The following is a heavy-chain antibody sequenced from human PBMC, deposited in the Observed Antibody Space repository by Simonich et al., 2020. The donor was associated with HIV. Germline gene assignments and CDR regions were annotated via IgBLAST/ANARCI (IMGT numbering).Heavy chain of an antibody. Sequence: EVQLVESGGGLVQPGGSLKVSCAASGFTFSGSAIHWVRQASGKGLEWVGRIRSKANSYATAYTASVKGSFTIYRDDSKNTAYLQMNSLKTEDTAVYYCTRPAPYSSGWTFDYWGQGTLVTVSS. CDR1: GFTFSGSA. D-gene: IGHD6-19*01. J-gene: IGHJ4*02. V-gene: IGHV3-73*02. CDR2: IRSKANSYAT. CDR3: TRPAPYSSGWTFDY.